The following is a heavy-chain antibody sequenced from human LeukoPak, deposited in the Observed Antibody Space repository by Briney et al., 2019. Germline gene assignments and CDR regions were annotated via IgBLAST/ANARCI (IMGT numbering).Heavy chain of an antibody. V-gene: IGHV3-21*01. J-gene: IGHJ4*02. CDR2: ISSNSLHI. CDR1: GFTFSDQS. CDR3: VGPDSQFDC. Sequence: GGSLRLSCAASGFTFSDQSVNWVRQAPGKGLEWVSSISSNSLHIFYADSVKGRFTISRDSAKNSLCLQMNNLRAEDTAVYYCVGPDSQFDCWGQGTLVTVSS. D-gene: IGHD3-10*01.